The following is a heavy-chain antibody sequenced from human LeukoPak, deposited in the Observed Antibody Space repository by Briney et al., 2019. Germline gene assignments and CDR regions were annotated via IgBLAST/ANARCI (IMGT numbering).Heavy chain of an antibody. CDR1: GFTFSSYA. D-gene: IGHD3-22*01. J-gene: IGHJ4*02. CDR3: AKDIYYDSSGYRGYFDY. CDR2: VWYDGSNK. Sequence: PGGSLRLSCAASGFTFSSYAMHWVRQAPVKGLEWVAVVWYDGSNKYYADSVKGGFTISRDNSKNTLYLQMNSLRAEDTAVYYCAKDIYYDSSGYRGYFDYWGQGTLVTVSS. V-gene: IGHV3-30*02.